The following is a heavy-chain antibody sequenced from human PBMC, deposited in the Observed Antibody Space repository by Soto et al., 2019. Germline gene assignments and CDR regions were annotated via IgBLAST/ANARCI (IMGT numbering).Heavy chain of an antibody. CDR1: GSTFTSYA. Sequence: ASVKVSCKASGSTFTSYAMHWVRQAPGQRLEWMGWINAGNGNTKYSQKFQGRVTITRDTSASTAYMELSSLRSEDTAVYCCAREGTFSVDGFDPWGQGPLVTVSS. CDR2: INAGNGNT. CDR3: AREGTFSVDGFDP. D-gene: IGHD6-19*01. V-gene: IGHV1-3*01. J-gene: IGHJ5*02.